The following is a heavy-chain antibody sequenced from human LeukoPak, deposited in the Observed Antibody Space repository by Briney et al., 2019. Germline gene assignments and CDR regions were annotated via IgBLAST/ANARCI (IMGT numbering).Heavy chain of an antibody. CDR2: INQDGSEK. J-gene: IGHJ4*02. D-gene: IGHD4-17*01. V-gene: IGHV3-7*01. CDR3: ARRGATVTDD. Sequence: PGGSLRLSCAASGFTFSGYWMTWVRQAPGKGLEWVANINQDGSEKYSVDSVKGRFTISRDNAKNSVYLQMNSLRAEDTAVYFCARRGATVTDDWGQGTLVTVSS. CDR1: GFTFSGYW.